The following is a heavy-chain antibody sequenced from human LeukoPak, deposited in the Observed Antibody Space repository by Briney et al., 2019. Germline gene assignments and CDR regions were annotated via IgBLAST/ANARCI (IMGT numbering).Heavy chain of an antibody. CDR3: ATIHSRPY. D-gene: IGHD2-15*01. CDR1: GFTFSSYE. J-gene: IGHJ4*02. CDR2: ISSSGSTI. Sequence: GGSLRLSCVASGFTFSSYEMNWVRQAPGKGLEWVSYISSSGSTIYYADSVKGRFTISRDDAKNSLFLQMNSLRAEDTAVYYCATIHSRPYWGQGTLVTVSS. V-gene: IGHV3-48*03.